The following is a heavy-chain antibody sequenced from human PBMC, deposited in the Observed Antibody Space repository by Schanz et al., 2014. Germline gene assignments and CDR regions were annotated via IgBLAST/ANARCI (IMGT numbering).Heavy chain of an antibody. CDR2: ISHSGGSK. CDR1: GFTFSSYG. J-gene: IGHJ3*01. V-gene: IGHV3-23*01. D-gene: IGHD2-15*01. Sequence: EVQLLESGGGLVQPGGSLRLSCAASGFTFSSYGMHWVRQAPGKGLEWVSSISHSGGSKYYADSVKGRFTISRDNSENTLYLQMNSLSADDTAVCYCAKGMGYCSGGTCYDYYYYGLDVWGQGTLVTISS. CDR3: AKGMGYCSGGTCYDYYYYGLDV.